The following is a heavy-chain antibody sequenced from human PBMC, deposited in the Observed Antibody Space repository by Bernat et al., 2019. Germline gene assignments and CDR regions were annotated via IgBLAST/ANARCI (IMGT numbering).Heavy chain of an antibody. CDR2: IIPIFGTA. V-gene: IGHV1-69*12. J-gene: IGHJ6*02. CDR1: GGTFGSYA. D-gene: IGHD6-13*01. Sequence: QVQLVQSGAEVKKPGSSVKVSCKASGGTFGSYAISWVRQAPGQGLEWMGGIIPIFGTANYAQKFQGRVTITADESTSTAYMELSSLRSEDTAVYYCARVGVQAAGWDYYYGMDVWGQGTTVTVSS. CDR3: ARVGVQAAGWDYYYGMDV.